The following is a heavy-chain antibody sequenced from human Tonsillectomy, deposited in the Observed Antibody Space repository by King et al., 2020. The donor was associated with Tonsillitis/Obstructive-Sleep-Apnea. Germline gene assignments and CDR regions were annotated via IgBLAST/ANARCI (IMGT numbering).Heavy chain of an antibody. J-gene: IGHJ6*03. V-gene: IGHV4-59*01. Sequence: MQLQESGPGLVKPSETLSLTCTVSGGSISSYYWSWIRQPPGKGLEWIGYIYYSGSTNYNPSLKSRVTISVTTSKNQFSLKLSSVTAADTAVYYCASSGAYPVVYYYYMDVWGKGTTVTVSS. CDR2: IYYSGST. D-gene: IGHD4-17*01. CDR3: ASSGAYPVVYYYYMDV. CDR1: GGSISSYY.